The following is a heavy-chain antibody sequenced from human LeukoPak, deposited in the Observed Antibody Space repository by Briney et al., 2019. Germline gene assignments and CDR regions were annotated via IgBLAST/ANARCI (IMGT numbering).Heavy chain of an antibody. D-gene: IGHD3-22*01. Sequence: SETLSLTCTVSGGSISSYYWSSIRQPPGKGLEWIGYIYYSGSTNYNPSLKSRVTISVDTSKNQFSLKLSSVTAADTAVYYCARGLGHALDYWGQGTLVTVSS. V-gene: IGHV4-59*01. CDR2: IYYSGST. J-gene: IGHJ4*02. CDR1: GGSISSYY. CDR3: ARGLGHALDY.